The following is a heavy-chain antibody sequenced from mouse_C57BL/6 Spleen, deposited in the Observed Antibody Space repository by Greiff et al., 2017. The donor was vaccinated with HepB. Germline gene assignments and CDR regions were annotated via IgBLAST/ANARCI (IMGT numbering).Heavy chain of an antibody. CDR1: GYSITSGYY. CDR2: ISYDGSN. CDR3: ARWDGYYRFFAY. V-gene: IGHV3-6*01. D-gene: IGHD2-3*01. J-gene: IGHJ3*01. Sequence: EVQLVESGPGLVKPSQSLSLTCSVTGYSITSGYYWNWIRQFPGNKLEWMGYISYDGSNNYNPSLKNRISITRDTSKNQFFLKLNSVTTEDTATYYCARWDGYYRFFAYWGQGTLVTVSA.